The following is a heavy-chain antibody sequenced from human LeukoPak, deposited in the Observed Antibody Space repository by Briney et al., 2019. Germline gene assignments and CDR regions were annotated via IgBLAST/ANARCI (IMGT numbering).Heavy chain of an antibody. CDR3: ARGIRGVISRYYYYMDV. CDR1: GYTFTSYY. V-gene: IGHV1-46*01. D-gene: IGHD3-10*01. CDR2: INPSGGST. J-gene: IGHJ6*03. Sequence: ASVKVSCKASGYTFTSYYMHWVRQAPGQGLEWMGIINPSGGSTSYAQMLQGRVILTTDTSISTAYMELSRLRSDDTAVYYCARGIRGVISRYYYYMDVWGKGTTVTVSS.